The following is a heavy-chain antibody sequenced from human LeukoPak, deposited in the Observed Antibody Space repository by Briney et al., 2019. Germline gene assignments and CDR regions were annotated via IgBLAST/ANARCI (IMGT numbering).Heavy chain of an antibody. V-gene: IGHV1-3*01. D-gene: IGHD5-18*01. CDR2: INAGNGNT. CDR3: ARDGTPSVYSYGYHWFDP. Sequence: ASVKVSCKASGYTFTSYAMHWVRQAPGQRLEWMGWINAGNGNTKYSQKFQGRVTITRDTSATTVYMELSSLRSEDTAVYYCARDGTPSVYSYGYHWFDPWGQGTLVTVSS. CDR1: GYTFTSYA. J-gene: IGHJ5*02.